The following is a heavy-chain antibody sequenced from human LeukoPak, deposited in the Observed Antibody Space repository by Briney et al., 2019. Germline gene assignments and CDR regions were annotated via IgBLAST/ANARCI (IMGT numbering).Heavy chain of an antibody. D-gene: IGHD5-24*01. CDR3: ARDGDAYNFDY. CDR2: IKGDGSYT. Sequence: GGSLRLSCAASGFTFSNYWMHWVRQAPVKGLVWVSRIKGDGSYTNYADSVKGRFTISRDNAKNTLYLQMNSLRAEDTAVYYYARDGDAYNFDYWGQGALVTVSS. J-gene: IGHJ4*02. CDR1: GFTFSNYW. V-gene: IGHV3-74*01.